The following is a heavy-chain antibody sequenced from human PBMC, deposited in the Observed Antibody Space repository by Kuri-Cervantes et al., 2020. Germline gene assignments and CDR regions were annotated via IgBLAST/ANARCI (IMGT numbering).Heavy chain of an antibody. CDR3: AKDSTVPGYFDY. D-gene: IGHD3-10*01. J-gene: IGHJ4*02. CDR2: ISWNSGSI. CDR1: GFTFDDYA. V-gene: IGHV3-9*01. Sequence: SLKISCAASGFTFDDYAMHWVRQAPGKGLEWVSGISWNSGSIGYADSVKGRITISRDNAKNSLYLQMNSLRAEDTALYYCAKDSTVPGYFDYWGQGTLVTVSS.